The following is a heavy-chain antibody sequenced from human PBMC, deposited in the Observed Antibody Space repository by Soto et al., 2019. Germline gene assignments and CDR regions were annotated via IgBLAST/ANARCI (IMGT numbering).Heavy chain of an antibody. V-gene: IGHV3-30-3*01. CDR1: GFTFSSYA. CDR3: ARDSGWYDAYYYYYGMDV. Sequence: QVQLVESGGGVVQPGRSLRLSCAASGFTFSSYAMHWVRQAPGKGLEWVAVISYDGSNKYYADSVKGRFTISRDNSKNTXXLQMNSLRAEDTAVYYCARDSGWYDAYYYYYGMDVWGQGTTVTVSS. CDR2: ISYDGSNK. J-gene: IGHJ6*02. D-gene: IGHD6-19*01.